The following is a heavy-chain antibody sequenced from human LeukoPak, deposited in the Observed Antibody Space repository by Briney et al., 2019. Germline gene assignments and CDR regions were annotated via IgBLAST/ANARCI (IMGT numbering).Heavy chain of an antibody. CDR1: GYTFTSYA. CDR3: ARPNYYDGSGYPNWFDP. J-gene: IGHJ5*02. V-gene: IGHV1-3*01. Sequence: GASVKVSCKASGYTFTSYAMHWVRQAPGQRLEWMGWINAGNGNTKYSQKFQGRVTITRDTSASTAYMELSSLRSEDTAVYYCARPNYYDGSGYPNWFDPWGQGTLVTVSS. D-gene: IGHD3-22*01. CDR2: INAGNGNT.